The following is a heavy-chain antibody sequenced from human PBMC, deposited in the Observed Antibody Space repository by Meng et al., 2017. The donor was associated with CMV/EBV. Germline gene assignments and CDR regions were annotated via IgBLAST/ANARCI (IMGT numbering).Heavy chain of an antibody. Sequence: GESLKISCAASGFTFSSYWMHWVRQAPGKGLVWVSRINSDGGSTSYADSVKGRFTISRDNAKNTLYLQMNSLRAEDTAVYYCARDLPYDFWSGYYRYYYYGMDVWGQGTTVTVSS. J-gene: IGHJ6*02. CDR3: ARDLPYDFWSGYYRYYYYGMDV. D-gene: IGHD3-3*01. CDR1: GFTFSSYW. CDR2: INSDGGST. V-gene: IGHV3-74*01.